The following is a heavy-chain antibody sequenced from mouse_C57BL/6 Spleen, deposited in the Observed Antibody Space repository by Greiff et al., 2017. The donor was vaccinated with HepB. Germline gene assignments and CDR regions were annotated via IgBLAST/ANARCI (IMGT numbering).Heavy chain of an antibody. CDR2: ISYDGSN. J-gene: IGHJ3*01. CDR1: GYSITSGYY. V-gene: IGHV3-6*01. CDR3: ARGPRYDGYPFAY. Sequence: ESGPGLVKPSQSLSLTCSVTGYSITSGYYWNWIRQFPGNKLEWMGYISYDGSNNYNPSLKNIISITRDTSKNQFFLKLNSVTTEDTDTYYCARGPRYDGYPFAYWGQGTLVTVSA. D-gene: IGHD2-3*01.